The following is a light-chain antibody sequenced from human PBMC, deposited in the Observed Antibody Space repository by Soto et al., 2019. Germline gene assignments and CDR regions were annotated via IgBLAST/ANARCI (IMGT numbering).Light chain of an antibody. Sequence: DIQMTQSPSSLSASVGDRVTITCRASQSISSYLNWYQQKPGKAPKLLIYAASSLQSGVPSRFSGSGSGTDFTLTISSLQPEDFATYYCHQSYSTPPRVFGPGTKVDIK. J-gene: IGKJ3*01. V-gene: IGKV1-39*01. CDR1: QSISSY. CDR3: HQSYSTPPRV. CDR2: AAS.